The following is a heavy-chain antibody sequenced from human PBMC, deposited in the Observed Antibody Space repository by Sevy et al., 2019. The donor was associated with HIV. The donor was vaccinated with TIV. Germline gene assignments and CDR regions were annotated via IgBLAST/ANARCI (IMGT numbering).Heavy chain of an antibody. CDR1: GDSIISSRW. V-gene: IGHV4-4*02. CDR2: IYHRGTT. D-gene: IGHD6-25*01. Sequence: TLSLTCTVSGDSIISSRWWSWFRQTPGKGLEWIGDIYHRGTTNYSPSLKNRVIMSVDKSKNQFSLKLTSVTAADTAVYYCAAAAGTDILGYYFDSWGQGLPVTVSS. J-gene: IGHJ4*02. CDR3: AAAAGTDILGYYFDS.